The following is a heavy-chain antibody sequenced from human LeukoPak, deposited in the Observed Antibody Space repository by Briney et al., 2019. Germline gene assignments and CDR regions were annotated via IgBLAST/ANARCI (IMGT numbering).Heavy chain of an antibody. CDR3: VKVGYGSGTWGWFDP. J-gene: IGHJ5*02. CDR2: IYPGGSI. V-gene: IGHV4-59*01. Sequence: SETLSLTCTVTGASITGDHWSWIRQPPGKGLECIGYIYPGGSIDYSPSLKSRASISGDSSKNLLSLNLTSVTAADTAMYYCVKVGYGSGTWGWFDPWGQGTLVSVSA. CDR1: GASITGDH. D-gene: IGHD3-10*01.